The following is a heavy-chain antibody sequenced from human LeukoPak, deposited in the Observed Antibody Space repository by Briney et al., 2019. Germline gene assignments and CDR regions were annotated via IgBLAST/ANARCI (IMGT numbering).Heavy chain of an antibody. V-gene: IGHV3-30-3*01. CDR3: AREGVLLWFGDANFDY. J-gene: IGHJ4*02. Sequence: PGGSLRLSCAASGFTFSSYTMHWVRQAPGKGLEWVSLISYDGSNKYYADSVKGRFTTSRDNSKNTLYLQLNSLRTEDTALYYCAREGVLLWFGDANFDYWGQGTLVTVSS. CDR2: ISYDGSNK. CDR1: GFTFSSYT. D-gene: IGHD3-10*01.